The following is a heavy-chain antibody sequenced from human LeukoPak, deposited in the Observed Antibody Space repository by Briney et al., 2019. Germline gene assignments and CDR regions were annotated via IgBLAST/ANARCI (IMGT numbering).Heavy chain of an antibody. CDR1: GFTFSSYS. J-gene: IGHJ4*02. CDR2: ISSGSSTM. Sequence: PGGSLRLSCAASGFTFSSYSMNWVRQAPGKGLEWVSYISSGSSTMYYADSVKGRFTISRDNAKNSLYLQMNSLRDEDTAVYYCASRIAVAGTRVVDYWGQGTLVTVSS. V-gene: IGHV3-48*02. D-gene: IGHD6-19*01. CDR3: ASRIAVAGTRVVDY.